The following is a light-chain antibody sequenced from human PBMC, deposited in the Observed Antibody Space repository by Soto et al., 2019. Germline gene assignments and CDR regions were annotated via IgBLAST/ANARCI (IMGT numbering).Light chain of an antibody. CDR3: QQRNSYPIT. V-gene: IGKV1-6*01. Sequence: AIQMTQSPSSLSASVGDTVTITCRASQDIEDDLGWFQQKPGKAPKLLIYATSSLQSGVPSRFSGSGSGTDFTLTISSLQPEDFATYYCQQRNSYPITFGQGTRLEIK. CDR2: ATS. CDR1: QDIEDD. J-gene: IGKJ5*01.